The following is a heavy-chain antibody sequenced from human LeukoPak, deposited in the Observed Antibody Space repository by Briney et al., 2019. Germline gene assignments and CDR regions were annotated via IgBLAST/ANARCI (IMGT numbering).Heavy chain of an antibody. CDR2: IIPIFGTA. V-gene: IGHV1-69*06. D-gene: IGHD3-22*01. Sequence: VASVKVSCKASGGTFSSYAISWVRQAPGQGLEWMGGIIPIFGTANYAQKFQGRVTITADKSTSTAYMELSSLRSEDTAVYYCARDAGDSSGYYYGGSGYWGQGTLVTVSS. CDR3: ARDAGDSSGYYYGGSGY. J-gene: IGHJ4*02. CDR1: GGTFSSYA.